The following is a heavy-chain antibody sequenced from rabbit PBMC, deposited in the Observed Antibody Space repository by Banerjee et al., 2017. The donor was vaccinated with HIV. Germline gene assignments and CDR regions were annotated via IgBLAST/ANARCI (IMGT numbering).Heavy chain of an antibody. Sequence: QEQLVESGGGLVQPEGSLTLTCTASGFSFSNNYYMCWVRQAPGKGLEWIGIIYTSKGSTDYASWVNGRFTISSDNAQNTVDLQMNSLTAADTATYLCARDLAGVIGWNFNLWGPGTLVTVS. J-gene: IGHJ4*01. D-gene: IGHD4-1*01. CDR1: GFSFSNNYY. CDR3: ARDLAGVIGWNFNL. CDR2: IYTSKGST. V-gene: IGHV1S43*01.